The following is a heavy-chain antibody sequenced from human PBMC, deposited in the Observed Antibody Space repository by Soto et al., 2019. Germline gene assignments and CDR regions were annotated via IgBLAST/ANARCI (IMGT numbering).Heavy chain of an antibody. CDR1: GGTFSSYA. V-gene: IGHV1-69*01. J-gene: IGHJ2*01. D-gene: IGHD4-17*01. CDR2: IIPIFGTA. Sequence: VQLVQSGAEVKKPGSSVKVSCKASGGTFSSYAISWVRQAPGQGLEWMGGIIPIFGTANYAQKFQGRVTITADESTSTAYMELSSLISEDKAVYYCARWGMSTVTMRGYFDLWCRGSLVTVSS. CDR3: ARWGMSTVTMRGYFDL.